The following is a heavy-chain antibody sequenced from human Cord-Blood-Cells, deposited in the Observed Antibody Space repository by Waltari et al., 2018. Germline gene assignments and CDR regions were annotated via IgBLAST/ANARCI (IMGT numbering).Heavy chain of an antibody. CDR1: GFSLSNARMG. CDR2: IFSHDEK. CDR3: ARSSELGFDY. D-gene: IGHD7-27*01. Sequence: QVTLKESGPVLVKPTETLTLTCTVSGFSLSNARMGVSWIRQPPGKALEWLAHIFSHDEKSYSTSLKSRLTISKDTSKSQVVLTMTNMDPVDTATYYCARSSELGFDYWGQGTLVTVSS. V-gene: IGHV2-26*01. J-gene: IGHJ4*02.